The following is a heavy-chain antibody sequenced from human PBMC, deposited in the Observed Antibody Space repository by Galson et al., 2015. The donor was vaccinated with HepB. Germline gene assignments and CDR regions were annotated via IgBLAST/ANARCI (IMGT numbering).Heavy chain of an antibody. D-gene: IGHD6-13*01. V-gene: IGHV1-18*01. J-gene: IGHJ3*02. Sequence: SVKVSCKASGYTFTSYGISWVRQAPGQGLEWMGWISAYNGNTNYAQKLQGRVTMTTDTSTSTAYMELRSLRSDDTAVYYCAQSPHQHSSRRDAFDIWGQGTMVTVSS. CDR1: GYTFTSYG. CDR2: ISAYNGNT. CDR3: AQSPHQHSSRRDAFDI.